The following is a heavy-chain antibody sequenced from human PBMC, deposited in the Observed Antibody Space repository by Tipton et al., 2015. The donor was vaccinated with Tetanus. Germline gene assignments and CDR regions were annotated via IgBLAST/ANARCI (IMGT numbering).Heavy chain of an antibody. CDR1: GYSFGIYW. CDR2: IYPGDSDT. Sequence: VQLVQSGAEVKKPGESLKISCKGSGYSFGIYWLAWVRQMPGKGLEWMGIIYPGDSDTRYSPSFEGQVTISADKSISTASLQWSSLKASDTAMYYCARRLGPYTGDHFWHFDLWGRGTLVTVSS. J-gene: IGHJ2*01. CDR3: ARRLGPYTGDHFWHFDL. V-gene: IGHV5-51*01. D-gene: IGHD7-27*01.